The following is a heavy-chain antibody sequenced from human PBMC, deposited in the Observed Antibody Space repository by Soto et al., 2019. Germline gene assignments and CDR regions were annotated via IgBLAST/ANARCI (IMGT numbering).Heavy chain of an antibody. V-gene: IGHV1-69*01. CDR1: GGTFSSYA. J-gene: IGHJ4*02. CDR3: ASSRIGYPKGPFDY. CDR2: IIPIFGTA. Sequence: QVQLVQSGAEVKKPGSSVKVSCKASGGTFSSYAISWVRQAPGQGLEWMGGIIPIFGTANYAQKLQGRVTITADESTSTAYMELSSLRSEDTAVYYCASSRIGYPKGPFDYWGQGTLVTVSS. D-gene: IGHD3-3*01.